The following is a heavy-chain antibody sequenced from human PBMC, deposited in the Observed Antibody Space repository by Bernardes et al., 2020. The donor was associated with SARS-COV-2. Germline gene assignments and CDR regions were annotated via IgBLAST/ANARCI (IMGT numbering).Heavy chain of an antibody. CDR3: AREAMVPPSYGMDV. D-gene: IGHD3-10*01. J-gene: IGHJ6*02. CDR1: GYTFTGYY. V-gene: IGHV1-2*02. CDR2: INPNSGGT. Sequence: ASVKVSCKASGYTFTGYYMRWVRQAPGQGLEWMGWINPNSGGTNYAQKFQGRVTMTRDTSITTAYMEVSRLRSDDTAVYYCAREAMVPPSYGMDVWGQGTTVTVSS.